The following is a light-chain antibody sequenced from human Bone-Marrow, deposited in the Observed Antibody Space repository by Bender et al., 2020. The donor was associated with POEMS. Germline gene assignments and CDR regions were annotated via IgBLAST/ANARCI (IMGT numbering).Light chain of an antibody. J-gene: IGLJ3*02. CDR1: SSDVGSYKS. Sequence: QSVLTQPPSASGSPGQSVTISCTGTSSDVGSYKSVSWYQQHPGKAPRLMIYEVDKRPSGVPDRFSGSKSGNTASLTVSGLQADDEADYYCSSYGGSNNLVFGGGTKLTVL. V-gene: IGLV2-8*01. CDR3: SSYGGSNNLV. CDR2: EVD.